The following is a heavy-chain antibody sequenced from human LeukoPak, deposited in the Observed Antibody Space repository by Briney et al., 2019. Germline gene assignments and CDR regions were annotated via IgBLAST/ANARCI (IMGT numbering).Heavy chain of an antibody. CDR3: AKDGGLWVSAHWGDS. V-gene: IGHV3-23*01. CDR1: RFSFSDYT. J-gene: IGHJ4*02. CDR2: ITTSDGNT. D-gene: IGHD7-27*01. Sequence: GGSLRLSCAASRFSFSDYTMSWVRQAPGKGLEWVSTITTSDGNTYYADSVKGRFTVSRDNSKNTLYLQMNSLRAEDTAVYYCAKDGGLWVSAHWGDSWGRGTLVTVSS.